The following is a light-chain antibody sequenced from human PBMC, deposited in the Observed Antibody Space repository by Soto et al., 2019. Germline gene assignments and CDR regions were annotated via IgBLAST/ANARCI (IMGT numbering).Light chain of an antibody. Sequence: QSLPTQPPSSPGSPGQSITISSTGNSTDVGGYNYVSWYQQHPGKAPVLMIYEVSKRPSGVPDRFSGSKSGNTASLTVSGLQAEDEADYYCSSYAGSNNLIFGTGTKVTVL. CDR3: SSYAGSNNLI. J-gene: IGLJ1*01. CDR1: STDVGGYNY. CDR2: EVS. V-gene: IGLV2-8*01.